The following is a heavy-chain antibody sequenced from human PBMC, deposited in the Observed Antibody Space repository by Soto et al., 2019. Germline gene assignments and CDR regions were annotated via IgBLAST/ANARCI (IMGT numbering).Heavy chain of an antibody. CDR1: GYTFTSYG. CDR2: ISAYNGNT. V-gene: IGHV1-18*01. CDR3: ARVDFWSGYSGRGDYYYYMDV. Sequence: ASVKVSCKASGYTFTSYGISWVRQAPGQGLEWMGWISAYNGNTNYAQKLQGRVTMTTDTSTSTAYMELRSLRSDDTAVYYCARVDFWSGYSGRGDYYYYMDVWGKGTTVTVSS. J-gene: IGHJ6*03. D-gene: IGHD3-3*01.